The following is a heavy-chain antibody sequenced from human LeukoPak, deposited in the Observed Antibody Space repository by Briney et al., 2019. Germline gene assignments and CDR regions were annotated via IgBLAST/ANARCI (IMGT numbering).Heavy chain of an antibody. CDR1: GGSISSYY. Sequence: SETLSLTCTVSGGSISSYYWSWIRQPPGKGLEWIGYIYYSGSTNYNPPLKSRVTISVDTSKNQFSLKLSSVTAADTAVYYCARRGPYYGMDVWGQGTTVTVSS. J-gene: IGHJ6*02. CDR3: ARRGPYYGMDV. CDR2: IYYSGST. V-gene: IGHV4-59*01.